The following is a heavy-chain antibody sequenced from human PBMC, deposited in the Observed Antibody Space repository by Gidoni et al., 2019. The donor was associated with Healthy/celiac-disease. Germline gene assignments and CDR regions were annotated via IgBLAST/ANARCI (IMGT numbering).Heavy chain of an antibody. Sequence: QVQLQESGPGLVKPSENLSLTCTVSGGSISSYYWSWIRQPPGKGLEWIGYIYYSGSTNYNPSLKSRVTISVDTSKNQFSLKLSSVTAADTAVYYCAREADYWGQGTLVTVSS. V-gene: IGHV4-59*01. CDR1: GGSISSYY. CDR3: AREADY. CDR2: IYYSGST. J-gene: IGHJ4*02.